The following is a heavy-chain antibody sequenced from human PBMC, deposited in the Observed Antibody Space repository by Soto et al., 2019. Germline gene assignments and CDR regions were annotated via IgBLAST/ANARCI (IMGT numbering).Heavy chain of an antibody. CDR2: ISGSGSSI. CDR1: GFTFSNYA. Sequence: VQLLESGGGLVQPGGSLRLSCAASGFTFSNYAMTWVRQAPGKGLEWVSGISGSGSSIYYADSVKGRFTISRDNSKNPLYLQMNSLRAEDTAVYYCAKGGDSSSWKNWFDPWGQGTLVTVSS. V-gene: IGHV3-23*01. D-gene: IGHD6-13*01. J-gene: IGHJ5*02. CDR3: AKGGDSSSWKNWFDP.